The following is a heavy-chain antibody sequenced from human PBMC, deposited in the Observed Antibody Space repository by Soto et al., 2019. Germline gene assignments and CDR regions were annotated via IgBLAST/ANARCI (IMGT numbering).Heavy chain of an antibody. CDR2: ISGSGVST. D-gene: IGHD2-2*02. CDR3: ARGLGYCSSTSCYIWFDY. Sequence: PGGSLRLSGAASGFTFSTYAISWVRQAPWKGLEWVSAISGSGVSTYYADSVKGRFTISRDNSKKTLFLQMNSLRAEDTAVHYCARGLGYCSSTSCYIWFDYCGQGTLVTVSS. V-gene: IGHV3-23*01. J-gene: IGHJ4*02. CDR1: GFTFSTYA.